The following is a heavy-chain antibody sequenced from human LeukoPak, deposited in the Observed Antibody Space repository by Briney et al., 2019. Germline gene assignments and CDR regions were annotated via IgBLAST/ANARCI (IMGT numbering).Heavy chain of an antibody. CDR1: GGSISSSSYY. D-gene: IGHD3-3*01. CDR3: ARGGDFWRGKIWFDP. Sequence: SETLSLTCTVSGGSISSSSYYWGWIRQPPGKGLEWIGSIYYSGSTYYNPSLKSRVTISVDTSKNQFSLKLSSVTAADTAVYYCARGGDFWRGKIWFDPWGQGTLVTVSS. J-gene: IGHJ5*02. CDR2: IYYSGST. V-gene: IGHV4-39*07.